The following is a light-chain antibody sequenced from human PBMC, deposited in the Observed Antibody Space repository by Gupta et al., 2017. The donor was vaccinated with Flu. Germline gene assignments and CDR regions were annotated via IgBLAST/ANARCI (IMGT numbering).Light chain of an antibody. CDR1: KLGDKY. Sequence: PGQTASVTCSGDKLGDKYASWYQQKPGQSPVLVIYEDRKRPSGIPDRFSGSNSGNTATLTISGTQAMDEADYYCQAWDSNTLVVFGGGTKLPVL. V-gene: IGLV3-1*01. CDR2: EDR. CDR3: QAWDSNTLVV. J-gene: IGLJ2*01.